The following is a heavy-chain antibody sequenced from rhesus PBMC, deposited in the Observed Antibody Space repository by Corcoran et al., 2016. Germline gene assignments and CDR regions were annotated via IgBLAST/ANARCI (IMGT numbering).Heavy chain of an antibody. V-gene: IGHV4-169*02. Sequence: QLQLQESGPGLVKPSETLSVTCAVSGVSISSSYWSCIRPAPGKGREWIGYIYGSGSSTNYNPSLKSRVTLSVDTSKNQLSLKLSSVTAADTAVYYCATGVSPYPQFDYWGQGVLVTVSS. D-gene: IGHD6-13*01. J-gene: IGHJ4*01. CDR1: GVSISSSY. CDR2: IYGSGSST. CDR3: ATGVSPYPQFDY.